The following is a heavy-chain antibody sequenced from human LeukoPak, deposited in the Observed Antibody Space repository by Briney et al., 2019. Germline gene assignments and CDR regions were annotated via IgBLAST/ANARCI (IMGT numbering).Heavy chain of an antibody. D-gene: IGHD3-10*01. V-gene: IGHV4-59*05. CDR1: GFTFSSYE. CDR3: TLGSSYMV. J-gene: IGHJ4*01. CDR2: ISYSGTT. Sequence: GSLRLSCAASGFTFSSYEMNWVRQSPGKGLEWIGSISYSGTTYYNPSLKSRVTISVDTSKNQFSLKLNSVTAADTAVFYNTLGSSYMVWSEETLVTVSS.